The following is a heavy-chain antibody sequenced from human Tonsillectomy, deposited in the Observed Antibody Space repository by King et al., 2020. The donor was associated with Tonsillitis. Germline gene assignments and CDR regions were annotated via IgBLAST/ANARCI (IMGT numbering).Heavy chain of an antibody. V-gene: IGHV1-2*02. D-gene: IGHD5-18*01. CDR1: GYTFTGYY. Sequence: QLVQSGAEVKKPGASVKVSCKASGYTFTGYYMHWVRQAPGQGLEWMGWINPNSGGTNYAQKFQGRVTMTRDTSISTAYMELRTLRSDDTAVYYCARDLSFGYNYGYYYCGMDVWGQGTAVTVSS. CDR3: ARDLSFGYNYGYYYCGMDV. CDR2: INPNSGGT. J-gene: IGHJ6*02.